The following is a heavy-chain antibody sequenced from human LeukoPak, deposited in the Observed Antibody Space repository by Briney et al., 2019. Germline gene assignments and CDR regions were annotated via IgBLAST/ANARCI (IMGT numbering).Heavy chain of an antibody. CDR3: AKEAQGCSITSCYFDS. Sequence: PGGSLRLSCAASGFTFSSYAMSWVRQAPGKGLGWVSAISGSGGSTYYADSVKGRFTISRDNSKNTLYLQMNSLRAEDTAVYYCAKEAQGCSITSCYFDSWGQGNLVTVSS. J-gene: IGHJ4*02. D-gene: IGHD2-2*01. CDR1: GFTFSSYA. CDR2: ISGSGGST. V-gene: IGHV3-23*01.